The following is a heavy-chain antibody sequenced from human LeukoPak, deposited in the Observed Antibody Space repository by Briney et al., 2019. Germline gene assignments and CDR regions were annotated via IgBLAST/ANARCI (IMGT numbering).Heavy chain of an antibody. Sequence: PGGSLRLSCAASGFTFSSYGMHWVRQAPGKGLEWVAVISYDGSNKYYADSVKGRFTISRDNSKNTLYLQMNSLRAEDTAVYYCAKPVYSMVRGAAVDYWGQGTLVTVSS. CDR2: ISYDGSNK. CDR1: GFTFSSYG. CDR3: AKPVYSMVRGAAVDY. V-gene: IGHV3-30*18. J-gene: IGHJ4*02. D-gene: IGHD3-10*01.